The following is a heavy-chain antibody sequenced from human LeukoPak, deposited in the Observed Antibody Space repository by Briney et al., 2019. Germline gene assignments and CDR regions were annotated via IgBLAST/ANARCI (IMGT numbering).Heavy chain of an antibody. D-gene: IGHD2-21*02. CDR1: GYTFTDYF. Sequence: ASVKVSCKASGYTFTDYFIHWVRQAPGHGLEWMGWINPNIGDASYAQKFQDRVIMTRDRSINTAYMELSRLTSDDTAVYYCARMALDGGDSIGFDSWGQGTLVTVSS. CDR2: INPNIGDA. J-gene: IGHJ5*01. CDR3: ARMALDGGDSIGFDS. V-gene: IGHV1-2*02.